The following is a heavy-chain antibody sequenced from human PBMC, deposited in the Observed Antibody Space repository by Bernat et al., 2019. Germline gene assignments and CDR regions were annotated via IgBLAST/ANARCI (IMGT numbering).Heavy chain of an antibody. CDR3: ARRGAAGSYDAFDI. D-gene: IGHD6-13*01. CDR1: GFTFSSYG. J-gene: IGHJ3*02. Sequence: QVQLVESGGGVVQPGRSLRLSCAASGFTFSSYGMHWVRRAPGKGLEWVAVIWYDGSNKYYADSVKGRFTISRDNSKNTLYLQMNSLRAEDTAVYYCARRGAAGSYDAFDIWGQGTMVTVSS. CDR2: IWYDGSNK. V-gene: IGHV3-33*01.